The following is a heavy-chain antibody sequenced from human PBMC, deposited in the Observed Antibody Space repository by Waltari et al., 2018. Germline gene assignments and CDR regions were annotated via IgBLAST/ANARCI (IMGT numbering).Heavy chain of an antibody. CDR1: GFTVSSNS. CDR3: ARDSPRIAAAGSFDY. V-gene: IGHV3-53*02. D-gene: IGHD6-13*01. CDR2: IYSGGST. J-gene: IGHJ4*02. Sequence: EVQLVETGGGLIQPGGSLRLSCAASGFTVSSNSMSWVRQAPGKGLEWVSVIYSGGSTYYADSVKGRFTISRDNSKNTLYLQMNSLRAEDTAVYYCARDSPRIAAAGSFDYWGQGTLVTVSS.